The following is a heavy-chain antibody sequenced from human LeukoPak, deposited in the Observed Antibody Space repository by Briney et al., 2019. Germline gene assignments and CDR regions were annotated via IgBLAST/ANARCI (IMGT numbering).Heavy chain of an antibody. CDR2: LYYNWST. Sequence: SETLSLTCTVSGDSISYYYWSWIRQPPGKGLEWIGYLYYNWSTNYNPSLKSRVTISVDTSKNQFSLKLSSVTATDTAVYYCARHGAVGATTRFDYWGQGTLVTVSS. V-gene: IGHV4-59*08. CDR1: GDSISYYY. CDR3: ARHGAVGATTRFDY. J-gene: IGHJ4*02. D-gene: IGHD1-26*01.